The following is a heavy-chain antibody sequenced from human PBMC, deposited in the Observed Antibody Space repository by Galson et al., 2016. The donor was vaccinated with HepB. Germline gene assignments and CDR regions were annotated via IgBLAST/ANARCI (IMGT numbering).Heavy chain of an antibody. V-gene: IGHV3-23*01. Sequence: SLRLSCAASGFTFSSYAMSWVRQAPGKGPEWVSTIREGPGHTYYADSVKGRFTISRDNSQLTLYLHMNSLRAEVTAVYYCANFLPRTHYFVYWGQGTLVTVSS. CDR2: IREGPGHT. J-gene: IGHJ4*02. CDR3: ANFLPRTHYFVY. CDR1: GFTFSSYA. D-gene: IGHD3-3*01.